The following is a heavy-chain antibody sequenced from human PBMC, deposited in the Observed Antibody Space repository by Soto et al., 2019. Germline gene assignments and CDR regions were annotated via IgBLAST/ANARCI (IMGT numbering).Heavy chain of an antibody. CDR1: GYTFTSYY. CDR2: INPSGGST. V-gene: IGHV1-46*03. CDR3: SAFFYVSGSYLGVPPNYCMDV. J-gene: IGHJ6*03. Sequence: ASVKVSCKASGYTFTSYYMHWVRQAPGQGLERMGIINPSGGSTSYAQKFQGRVTMTRDTSTSTVYMELSSLRSEDTAVYYCSAFFYVSGSYLGVPPNYCMDVWGKGTTVTVSS. D-gene: IGHD3-10*01.